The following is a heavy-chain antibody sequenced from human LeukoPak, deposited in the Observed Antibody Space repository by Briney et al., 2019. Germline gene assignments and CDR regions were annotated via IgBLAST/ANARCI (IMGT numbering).Heavy chain of an antibody. J-gene: IGHJ5*02. V-gene: IGHV4-59*08. CDR1: GGSISSYY. D-gene: IGHD6-19*01. CDR2: IYYSGST. Sequence: KPSETLSLTCTVSGGSISSYYWSWIRQPPGKGLEWIGYIYYSGSTNYNPSLKSRVTISVDTSKNQSSLKLSSVTAADTAVYYCARQDSSGWYRGSFWFDPWGQGTLVTVSS. CDR3: ARQDSSGWYRGSFWFDP.